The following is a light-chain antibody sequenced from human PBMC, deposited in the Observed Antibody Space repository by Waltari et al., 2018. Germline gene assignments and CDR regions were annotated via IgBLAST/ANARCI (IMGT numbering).Light chain of an antibody. J-gene: IGLJ3*02. Sequence: SSVLTQAPSVSVAPGQTATATCGGDNIGGRSVHWYQQRPGRAPVLVVYLDSDRPSGIPDRFSGSKSGNAATLTISRVEAGDEADYYCHVWDGKTVMFGGGTKLTVL. CDR1: NIGGRS. CDR3: HVWDGKTVM. V-gene: IGLV3-21*02. CDR2: LDS.